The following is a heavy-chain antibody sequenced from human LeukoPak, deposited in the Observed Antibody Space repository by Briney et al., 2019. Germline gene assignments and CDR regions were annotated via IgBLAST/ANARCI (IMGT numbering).Heavy chain of an antibody. Sequence: SETLSLTCAVYGGSFSGYYWSWIRQPLGKGLEWIGEINHSGSTNYNPSLKSRVTISVDTSKNQFSLKLSSVTAADTAVYYCARAGRDYVWGSYRLGSFLGYWGQGTLVTVSS. CDR3: ARAGRDYVWGSYRLGSFLGY. V-gene: IGHV4-34*01. J-gene: IGHJ4*02. CDR1: GGSFSGYY. D-gene: IGHD3-16*02. CDR2: INHSGST.